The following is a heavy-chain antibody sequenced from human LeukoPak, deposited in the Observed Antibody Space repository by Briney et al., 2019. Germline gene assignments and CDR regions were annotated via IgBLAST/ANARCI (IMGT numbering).Heavy chain of an antibody. D-gene: IGHD4-17*01. CDR2: ISSSSGTI. J-gene: IGHJ4*02. CDR1: GFTFSSFA. Sequence: GGSLRLSCAASGFTFSSFAMNWVRQAPGKGLEWVSYISSSSGTISYADSVKGRFTISRDNAKNSLYLQMNILRGDDTAVYYCAKYSGAYAIEYWGQGTLVTVSS. CDR3: AKYSGAYAIEY. V-gene: IGHV3-48*04.